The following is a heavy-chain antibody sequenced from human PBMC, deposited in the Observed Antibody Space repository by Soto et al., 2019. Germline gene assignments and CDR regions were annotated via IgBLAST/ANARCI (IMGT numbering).Heavy chain of an antibody. CDR2: INPDGGGT. J-gene: IGHJ5*02. V-gene: IGHV1-2*02. CDR1: GYRCNDLY. Sequence: LVKVSCKGSGYRCNDLYIHWVRQAPGQGLEWMGRINPDGGGTSYAQKFQGRVTMTRNTSISTAYMELSSLTSEDTAVYYCARWIAAAGTWWFDPWGQGTLVTVSS. D-gene: IGHD6-13*01. CDR3: ARWIAAAGTWWFDP.